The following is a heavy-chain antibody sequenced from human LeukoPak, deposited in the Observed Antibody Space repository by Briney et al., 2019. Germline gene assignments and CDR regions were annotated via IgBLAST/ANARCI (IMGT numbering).Heavy chain of an antibody. V-gene: IGHV3-21*01. Sequence: PGGSLRLSCAASGFTFSSYSMNWVRQAPGKGLEWVSSISSSSSYIYYADSVKGRFTISRDNAKNSLYLQMNSLRAEDTAVYYCARDDDSSGYYPSSVDYWGQGTLVTVSS. CDR1: GFTFSSYS. D-gene: IGHD3-22*01. CDR3: ARDDDSSGYYPSSVDY. J-gene: IGHJ4*02. CDR2: ISSSSSYI.